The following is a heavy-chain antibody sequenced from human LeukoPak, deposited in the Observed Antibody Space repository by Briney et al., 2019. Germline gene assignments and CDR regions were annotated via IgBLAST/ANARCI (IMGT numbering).Heavy chain of an antibody. CDR2: ISYDGSNK. CDR1: GFTFSSYA. CDR3: ARDRTHYYDSSGYYDY. D-gene: IGHD3-22*01. J-gene: IGHJ4*02. Sequence: GGSLRLSCAASGFTFSSYAMHWVRQAPGKGLEWVAVISYDGSNKYYADSVKGRFTISRDNSKNTLYLQMNSLRAEDTAVYYCARDRTHYYDSSGYYDYWGQGTLVTVSP. V-gene: IGHV3-30*04.